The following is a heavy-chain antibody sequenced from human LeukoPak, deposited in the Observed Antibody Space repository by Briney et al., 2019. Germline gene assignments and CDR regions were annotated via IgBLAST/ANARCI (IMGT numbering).Heavy chain of an antibody. Sequence: GGSLRLSCAASGFTFSSYGMHWVRQAPGKGLEWVALIRYDGSNKYYADSVKGRFTISRDNSKNTLYLQMNSLRAEDTAVYYCVGQLVDPLLFDYWGQGTLVTVSS. CDR2: IRYDGSNK. CDR3: VGQLVDPLLFDY. V-gene: IGHV3-30*02. CDR1: GFTFSSYG. J-gene: IGHJ4*02. D-gene: IGHD6-6*01.